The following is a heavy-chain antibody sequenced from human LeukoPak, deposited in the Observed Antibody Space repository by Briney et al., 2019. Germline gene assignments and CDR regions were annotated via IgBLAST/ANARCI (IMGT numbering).Heavy chain of an antibody. Sequence: GGSLRLSCAASGFTFEEYTMHWVRQAPGKGLEWVSLISWDGAGTYYADSVKGRFTISRDNSKNSLYLQMNSLRTEDTALYYCAKDIGSRDLLIYYFDYWGQGTLVTVSS. CDR1: GFTFEEYT. D-gene: IGHD2-8*01. J-gene: IGHJ4*02. CDR2: ISWDGAGT. V-gene: IGHV3-43*01. CDR3: AKDIGSRDLLIYYFDY.